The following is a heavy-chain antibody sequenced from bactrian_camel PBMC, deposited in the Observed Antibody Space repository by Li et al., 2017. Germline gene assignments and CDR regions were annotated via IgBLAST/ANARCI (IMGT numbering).Heavy chain of an antibody. D-gene: IGHD1*01. CDR2: IARDGTT. CDR3: LADPSGATSGGLIPLLVT. CDR1: GSTYGSNC. J-gene: IGHJ6*01. V-gene: IGHV3S53*01. Sequence: VQLVESGGGSVQAGGSLRLTCVASGSTYGSNCMAWFRQPPGNLREGVAAIARDGTTDYAASVKGRFTISQDDAKNKLLLHMNNLQPEDTAMYYCLADPSGATSGGLIPLLVTGAGDPGHRL.